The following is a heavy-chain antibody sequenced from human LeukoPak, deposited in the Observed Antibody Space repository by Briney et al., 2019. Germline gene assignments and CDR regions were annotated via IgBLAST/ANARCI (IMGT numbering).Heavy chain of an antibody. D-gene: IGHD3-22*01. V-gene: IGHV1-2*02. J-gene: IGHJ4*02. Sequence: GASVKVSCKASGYTFTGYYMHWVRQAPGQGLEWMGWINPNSGGTNYAQKFQGRVTMTRDTSISTAHMELSRLRSDDTAVYYCARVDSSGYLNDYWGQGTLVTVSS. CDR2: INPNSGGT. CDR1: GYTFTGYY. CDR3: ARVDSSGYLNDY.